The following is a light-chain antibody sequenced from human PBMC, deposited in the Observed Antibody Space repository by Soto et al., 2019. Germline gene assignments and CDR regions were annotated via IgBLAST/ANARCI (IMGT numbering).Light chain of an antibody. CDR3: QQYHSLYT. V-gene: IGKV1-5*03. CDR1: QSISSW. J-gene: IGKJ2*01. CDR2: KAS. Sequence: DIQMTQSPSTLSASVGDRVTITCRASQSISSWLAWYQQKPGKAPKLLIYKASSLESGVPSRFSGSGSGTEFTLTISSLQPDDFATDYCQQYHSLYTFGQGTKLEIK.